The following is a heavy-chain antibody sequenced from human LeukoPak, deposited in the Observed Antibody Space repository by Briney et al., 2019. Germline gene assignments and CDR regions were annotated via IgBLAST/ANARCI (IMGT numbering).Heavy chain of an antibody. CDR3: ARVGYDFWSGTESFDY. D-gene: IGHD3-3*01. J-gene: IGHJ4*02. V-gene: IGHV3-7*01. Sequence: GGSLRLSCAASGFTFSSYWMSWVRQAPGKGLEWVANIKQDGSEKYYVDSVKGRFTISGDNAKNSLYLQMNSLRAEDTAVYYCARVGYDFWSGTESFDYWGQGTLVTVSS. CDR1: GFTFSSYW. CDR2: IKQDGSEK.